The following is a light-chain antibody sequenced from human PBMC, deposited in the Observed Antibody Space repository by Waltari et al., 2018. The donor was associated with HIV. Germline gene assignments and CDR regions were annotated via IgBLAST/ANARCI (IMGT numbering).Light chain of an antibody. CDR1: SSDVGGYNY. V-gene: IGLV2-8*01. CDR2: GVN. CDR3: SSYAGSNNVV. J-gene: IGLJ2*01. Sequence: QSALTQPPSASGSPGQSVTISCTGTSSDVGGYNYVSWYQQHPGKAPKLMIYGVNKRPDGVPDRFAGSKSGNPASLSVSGLQAEDEAEYYCSSYAGSNNVVFGGGTKLTVL.